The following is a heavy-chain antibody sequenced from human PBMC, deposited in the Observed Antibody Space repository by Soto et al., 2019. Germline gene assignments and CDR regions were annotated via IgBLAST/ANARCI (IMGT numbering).Heavy chain of an antibody. CDR1: NGSFMGYY. D-gene: IGHD3-3*01. J-gene: IGHJ4*02. CDR2: INHFGSP. V-gene: IGHV4-34*01. CDR3: ASLNGGRFLDKGDY. Sequence: QVQLHQWGAGLLKPSETLSLTCGVYNGSFMGYYWTWVRQPPGKGLEWIGEINHFGSPNYNPSLKSRVAIYIDPSKHQFSLSLRSLTAADTAVYYCASLNGGRFLDKGDYWGQGILVTVSS.